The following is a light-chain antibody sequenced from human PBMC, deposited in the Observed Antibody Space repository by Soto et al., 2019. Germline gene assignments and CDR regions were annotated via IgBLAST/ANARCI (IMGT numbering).Light chain of an antibody. V-gene: IGLV2-14*03. Sequence: QSVLTQPASVSGSPGQSINISCTGTSSDVGGYNYFSWYQQHPGKAPKLMIYDVSNRPSGVSNRFSGSKSGNTASLTISGLQAEDEADYYCSSYTSSSLHVFGTGTKLTVL. CDR2: DVS. CDR1: SSDVGGYNY. J-gene: IGLJ1*01. CDR3: SSYTSSSLHV.